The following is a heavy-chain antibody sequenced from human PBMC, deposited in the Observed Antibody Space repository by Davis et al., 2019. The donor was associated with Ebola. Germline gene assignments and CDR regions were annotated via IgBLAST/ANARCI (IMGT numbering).Heavy chain of an antibody. CDR2: IDPSDSYT. D-gene: IGHD3-3*02. Sequence: GESLKISCEVSGYSFTSYWISWVRQMPGKGLEWVGRIDPSDSYTDYSPSFQGHVTISTDKSINTAYLQWNSLKASDTAIYFCARHFVGKLFGMDVWGQGTMVTVSS. V-gene: IGHV5-10-1*01. CDR1: GYSFTSYW. CDR3: ARHFVGKLFGMDV. J-gene: IGHJ6*02.